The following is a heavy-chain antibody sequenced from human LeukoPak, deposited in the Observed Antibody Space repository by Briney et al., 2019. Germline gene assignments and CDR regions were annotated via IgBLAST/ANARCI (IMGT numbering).Heavy chain of an antibody. CDR3: AKGYSSGWYYFDY. J-gene: IGHJ4*02. CDR2: IRGRGGTT. V-gene: IGHV3-23*01. D-gene: IGHD6-19*01. CDR1: GFTLEIYA. Sequence: GGSLTLFCAPSGFTLEIYAMIGPPHATGRAVEWVTYIRGRGGTTHYADPEKRRLTISRDNSKNTLSLQMNSLRADDTAVYYCAKGYSSGWYYFDYWGQGTLVTVSS.